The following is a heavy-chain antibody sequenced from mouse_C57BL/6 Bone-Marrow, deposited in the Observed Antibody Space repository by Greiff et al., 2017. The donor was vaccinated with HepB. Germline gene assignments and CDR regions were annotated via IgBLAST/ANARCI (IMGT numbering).Heavy chain of an antibody. V-gene: IGHV1-42*01. Sequence: EVQLQQSGPELVMPGASVKISCTASGYSFTGYYMNWVKQSPAKYLEWIGEINPCTGGTTYNQKFTAKSTLTVDKSSSTAYMQLKSLTSEDSAVYYCAFYGSSYSWFAYWGQGTLVTVSA. CDR3: AFYGSSYSWFAY. J-gene: IGHJ3*01. CDR1: GYSFTGYY. CDR2: INPCTGGT. D-gene: IGHD1-1*01.